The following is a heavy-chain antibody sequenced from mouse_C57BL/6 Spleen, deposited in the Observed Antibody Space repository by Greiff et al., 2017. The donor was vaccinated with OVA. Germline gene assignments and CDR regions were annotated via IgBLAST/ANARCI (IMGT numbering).Heavy chain of an antibody. CDR2: LDPYSGGT. V-gene: IGHV1-72*01. Sequence: QVQLQQPGAELVKPGASEKLSCKASGYTFTSYWMHWVKQRPGRGLEWIGRLDPYSGGTKYTENIKSKTTLTVDKPSSTAYMQLSSLTSEDSAVYYCAREGFYDGYSYCDYRGQGTTLKVSS. D-gene: IGHD2-3*01. CDR3: AREGFYDGYSYCDY. J-gene: IGHJ2*01. CDR1: GYTFTSYW.